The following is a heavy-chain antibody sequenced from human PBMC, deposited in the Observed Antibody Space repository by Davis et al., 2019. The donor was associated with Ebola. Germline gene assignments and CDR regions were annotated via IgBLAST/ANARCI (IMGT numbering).Heavy chain of an antibody. V-gene: IGHV1-18*01. Sequence: ASVKVSCKASGYTFTSYGISWVRQAPGQGLEWMGWISAYNGNTNYAQNLQGRVTMTTDTSTSTAYMELSSLRSEDTAVYYCARFNGMVAATDYFDYWGQGTLVTVSS. J-gene: IGHJ4*02. CDR1: GYTFTSYG. D-gene: IGHD2-15*01. CDR3: ARFNGMVAATDYFDY. CDR2: ISAYNGNT.